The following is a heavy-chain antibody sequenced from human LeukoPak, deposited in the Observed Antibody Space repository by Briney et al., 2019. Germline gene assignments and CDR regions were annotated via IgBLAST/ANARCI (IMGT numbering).Heavy chain of an antibody. V-gene: IGHV3-74*01. CDR3: AKDSDPQLPLFAFDI. Sequence: TGGSLRLSCAASGFTFSSYWMHWVRQAPGKGLVCVSHINTDDSNTSYADSVKGRFTISRDNSKNTLYLQMNSLRVEDTAVYYCAKDSDPQLPLFAFDIWGQGTMVTVSS. CDR2: INTDDSNT. D-gene: IGHD3-10*01. J-gene: IGHJ3*02. CDR1: GFTFSSYW.